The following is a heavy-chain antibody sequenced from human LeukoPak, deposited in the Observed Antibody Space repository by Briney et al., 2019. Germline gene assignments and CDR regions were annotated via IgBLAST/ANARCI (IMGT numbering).Heavy chain of an antibody. CDR3: ARWGVITGTTFDY. Sequence: ASVKVSCKAFGYTFTSYDINWVRQATGQGLEWMGWMNPNSGNTGYAQKFQGRVTMTRNTSISTAYMELSSLRSEDTAVYYCARWGVITGTTFDYWGQGTLVTVSS. D-gene: IGHD1-20*01. V-gene: IGHV1-8*01. J-gene: IGHJ4*02. CDR1: GYTFTSYD. CDR2: MNPNSGNT.